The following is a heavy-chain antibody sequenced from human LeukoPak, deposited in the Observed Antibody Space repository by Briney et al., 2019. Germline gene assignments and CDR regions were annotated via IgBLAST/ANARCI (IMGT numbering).Heavy chain of an antibody. CDR1: GYTFNGYY. D-gene: IGHD5-12*01. J-gene: IGHJ4*02. Sequence: GASVKVSCKASGYTFNGYYMHWVRQAPGQGLEWMGWINPNSGGTNYAQKFQGRVTMARDTSISTAYMELSRLRSDDTAVYYCAREAGYSGYAGYWGQGTLVTVSS. CDR2: INPNSGGT. CDR3: AREAGYSGYAGY. V-gene: IGHV1-2*02.